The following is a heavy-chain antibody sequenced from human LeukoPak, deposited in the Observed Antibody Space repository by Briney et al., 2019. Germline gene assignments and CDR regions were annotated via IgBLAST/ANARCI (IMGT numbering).Heavy chain of an antibody. CDR3: ARGVEDYGDYYFDY. CDR2: INPNSGGT. Sequence: ASVKVSCKASGYTFTSYYMHWVRQAPGQGLEWMGWINPNSGGTNYAQKFQGRVTMTRDTSISTAYMELSRLRSDDTAVYYCARGVEDYGDYYFDYWGQGTLVTVSS. CDR1: GYTFTSYY. J-gene: IGHJ4*02. V-gene: IGHV1-2*02. D-gene: IGHD4-17*01.